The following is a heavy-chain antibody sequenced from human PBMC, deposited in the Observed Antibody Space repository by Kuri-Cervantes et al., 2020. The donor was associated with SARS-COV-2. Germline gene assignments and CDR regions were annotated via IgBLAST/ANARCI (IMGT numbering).Heavy chain of an antibody. CDR2: IYSGGST. CDR1: GGSFSGYY. CDR3: ARAHQPNYDFWSGYYREIYYYGMDV. Sequence: LSLTCAVYGGSFSGYYWSWVRQAPGKGLEWVSVIYSGGSTYYADSVKGRFTISRDNAKNTLYLQMNSLRAEDTAVYYCARAHQPNYDFWSGYYREIYYYGMDVWGQGTTVTVSS. D-gene: IGHD3-3*01. V-gene: IGHV3-53*01. J-gene: IGHJ6*02.